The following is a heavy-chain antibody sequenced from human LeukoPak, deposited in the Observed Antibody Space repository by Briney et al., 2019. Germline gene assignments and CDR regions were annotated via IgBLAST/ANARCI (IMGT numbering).Heavy chain of an antibody. D-gene: IGHD3-3*01. CDR2: IYYRGST. Sequence: SETLSLTCTVSGGSISSYYWSWIRQPPGKGLEWIGYIYYRGSTNYNPSLKSRVTISVDTSKNQFSLKLSSVTAADTAVYYCARQNYDFWSGSSTTIDYWGQGTLVTVSS. CDR3: ARQNYDFWSGSSTTIDY. J-gene: IGHJ4*02. CDR1: GGSISSYY. V-gene: IGHV4-59*01.